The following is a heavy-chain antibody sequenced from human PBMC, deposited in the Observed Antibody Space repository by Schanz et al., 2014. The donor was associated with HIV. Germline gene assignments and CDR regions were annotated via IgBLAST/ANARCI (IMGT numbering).Heavy chain of an antibody. CDR2: IIPFTGSS. CDR3: ARMSPSSNSYGDAFDV. CDR1: GGAFNSHT. V-gene: IGHV1-69*13. Sequence: QVHLVQSGTEVKKPGSSVKVSCKASGGAFNSHTISWLRQAPGQGPVWMGAIIPFTGSSNYAQEFQGRVTITADDSTSTAYMDLSSLTSEDTAVYYCARMSPSSNSYGDAFDVWGQGTMITVSS. D-gene: IGHD4-4*01. J-gene: IGHJ3*01.